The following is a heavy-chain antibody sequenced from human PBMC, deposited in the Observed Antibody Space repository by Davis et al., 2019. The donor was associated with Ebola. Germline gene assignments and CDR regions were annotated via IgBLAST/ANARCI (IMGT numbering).Heavy chain of an antibody. CDR1: GYTFTGYY. Sequence: ASVKVSCKASGYTFTGYYMHWVRQAPGQGLEWMGWINPNSGGTNYAQKFQGWVTMTRDTSISTAYMELSRLRSDDTAVYYCARDRRGPPRGYCSGGSCHRGGWYFDLWGRGTLVTVSS. J-gene: IGHJ2*01. CDR2: INPNSGGT. V-gene: IGHV1-2*04. D-gene: IGHD2-15*01. CDR3: ARDRRGPPRGYCSGGSCHRGGWYFDL.